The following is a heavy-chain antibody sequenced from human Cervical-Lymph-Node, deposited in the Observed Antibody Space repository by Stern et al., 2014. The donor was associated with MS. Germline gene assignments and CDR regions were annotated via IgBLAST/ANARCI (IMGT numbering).Heavy chain of an antibody. CDR3: VRDQGASSFDY. V-gene: IGHV4-38-2*02. J-gene: IGHJ4*02. CDR2: IHHSGTT. CDR1: GFSISSGYY. D-gene: IGHD6-6*01. Sequence: VQLVESGPGLVKPSETLSLTCSVSGFSISSGYYWGWIRQPPGKGLEWIGTIHHSGTTFYNPSLKSRVTISIDTSKNPISLTFSSVTAADTATFYCVRDQGASSFDYWGQGTLVTVSS.